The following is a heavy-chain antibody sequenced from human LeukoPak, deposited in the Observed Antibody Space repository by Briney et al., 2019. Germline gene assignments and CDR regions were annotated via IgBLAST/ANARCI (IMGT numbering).Heavy chain of an antibody. CDR3: AREGGGVVPAARVSLFYYFDY. CDR2: INPNSSGT. J-gene: IGHJ4*02. Sequence: ASVKVSCKASGYTFTGYYMHWVRQAPGHGLEWMGWINPNSSGTNYAQKLQGRVTMTTDTSTSTAYMELRSLRSDDTAVYYCAREGGGVVPAARVSLFYYFDYWGQGTLVTVSS. V-gene: IGHV1-2*02. D-gene: IGHD2-2*01. CDR1: GYTFTGYY.